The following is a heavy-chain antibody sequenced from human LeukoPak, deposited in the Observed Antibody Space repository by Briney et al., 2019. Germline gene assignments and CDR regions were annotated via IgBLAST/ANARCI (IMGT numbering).Heavy chain of an antibody. CDR1: GDSINRSSYY. D-gene: IGHD6-13*01. J-gene: IGHJ4*02. Sequence: SETLSLTCTVSGDSINRSSYYWGWIRQPPGKGLEWIGSISYSGSLYYNPSLKSRLTISVDTSKNQFSLKLSSVTAADTAVYYCARHWGSSSWYRYFDNWGQGTLVTVSS. CDR2: ISYSGSL. V-gene: IGHV4-39*01. CDR3: ARHWGSSSWYRYFDN.